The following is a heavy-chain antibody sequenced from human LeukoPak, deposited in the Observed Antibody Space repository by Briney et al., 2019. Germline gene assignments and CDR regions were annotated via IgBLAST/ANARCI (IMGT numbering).Heavy chain of an antibody. CDR2: TPYDGNNK. D-gene: IGHD5-12*01. Sequence: PGGSLRLSCAASGFSFSSFAMHWVRQAPGKGLEWVAVTPYDGNNKYYADSVKGRFTISRDNSKNTLYLQMNSLRAEDTALYYRARDGNSGYDLTYYYGMDVWGQGTTVTVAS. CDR1: GFSFSSFA. V-gene: IGHV3-30-3*01. CDR3: ARDGNSGYDLTYYYGMDV. J-gene: IGHJ6*02.